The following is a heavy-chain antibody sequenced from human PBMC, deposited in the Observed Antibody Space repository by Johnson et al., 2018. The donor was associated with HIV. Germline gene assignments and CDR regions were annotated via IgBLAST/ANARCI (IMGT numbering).Heavy chain of an antibody. Sequence: QVYLVESGGGVVQPGGSLRLSCAASGFTFSNYAIHWVRQAPGKGLEWVAFIRYDGTNNYYADSVRGRFTISRDNSKNTVYLQMNSLRAEDTAVYYCAKDLAVVFVTTNGAGAFDLWGQGTLVTVSS. CDR1: GFTFSNYA. CDR2: IRYDGTNN. V-gene: IGHV3-30*02. CDR3: AKDLAVVFVTTNGAGAFDL. D-gene: IGHD2-2*01. J-gene: IGHJ3*01.